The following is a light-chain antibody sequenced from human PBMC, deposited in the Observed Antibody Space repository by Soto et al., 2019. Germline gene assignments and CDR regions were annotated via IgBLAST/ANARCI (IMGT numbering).Light chain of an antibody. V-gene: IGLV4-69*01. J-gene: IGLJ3*02. CDR1: SGHSDYA. CDR3: QAWGTGGV. Sequence: QAVVTQSPSASASPGASVKLTCTLSSGHSDYAIAWHQQQPEKGPRYLMRVTSDGSHTKGDGIPDRFSGSSSGADRYLTIPSLRSDDEADYYCQAWGTGGVFGGGTKLTVL. CDR2: VTSDGSH.